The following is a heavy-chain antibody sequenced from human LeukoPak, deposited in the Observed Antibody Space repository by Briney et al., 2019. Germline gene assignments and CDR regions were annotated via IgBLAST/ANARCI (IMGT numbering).Heavy chain of an antibody. CDR3: ARDYPEDCSRSSCSSPFDY. J-gene: IGHJ4*02. Sequence: GGSLRLSCAASGFTFSSYDMSWVRQAPGKGLEWVSSISTFRSSIYYADSVRGRFTISRDNAKNSLYLQMNSLRAEDTAVYYCARDYPEDCSRSSCSSPFDYWGQGALVTVSS. CDR2: ISTFRSSI. V-gene: IGHV3-21*01. D-gene: IGHD2-2*01. CDR1: GFTFSSYD.